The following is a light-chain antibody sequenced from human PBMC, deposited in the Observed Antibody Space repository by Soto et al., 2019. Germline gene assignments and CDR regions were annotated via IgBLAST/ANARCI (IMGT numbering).Light chain of an antibody. CDR2: DAP. CDR3: QQYNSYSPLT. J-gene: IGKJ4*01. Sequence: DIQMTQSPSTLSASVVDIVTIICRASQSISIWLAWYQQKPGKAPKLLIYDAPSLESGVPSRFSGSGSGTEFTLTISSLQPDDFAPYYCQQYNSYSPLTFGGGTKVDIK. V-gene: IGKV1-5*02. CDR1: QSISIW.